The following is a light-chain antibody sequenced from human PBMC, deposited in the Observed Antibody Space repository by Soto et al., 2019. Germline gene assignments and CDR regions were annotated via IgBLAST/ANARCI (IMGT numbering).Light chain of an antibody. V-gene: IGLV1-51*01. CDR3: GMWDSSLRLVV. Sequence: QSVLMQPPSVSAAPGQTVTISCSGSSSNIGNNYVSWYQQLPGTAPKLLIYDTIRRPSGIPDRFSGSKSGTSATLDITGLQTGDEADYYCGMWDSSLRLVVFGGGTKLTVL. J-gene: IGLJ2*01. CDR1: SSNIGNNY. CDR2: DTI.